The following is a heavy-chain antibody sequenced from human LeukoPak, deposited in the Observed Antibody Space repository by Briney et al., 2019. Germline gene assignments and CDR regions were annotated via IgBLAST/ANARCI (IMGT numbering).Heavy chain of an antibody. CDR2: FDPEDGET. J-gene: IGHJ4*02. V-gene: IGHV1-24*01. CDR1: GYTLTELS. CDR3: ATPFEPTRYYYDSSGYLH. Sequence: ASVKVSCKVSGYTLTELSMHWVRQAPGKGLEWMGGFDPEDGETTYAQKFQGRVTMTEDTSTDTAYMELSSLRSEDTAVYYCATPFEPTRYYYDSSGYLHWGQGTLVTVSS. D-gene: IGHD3-22*01.